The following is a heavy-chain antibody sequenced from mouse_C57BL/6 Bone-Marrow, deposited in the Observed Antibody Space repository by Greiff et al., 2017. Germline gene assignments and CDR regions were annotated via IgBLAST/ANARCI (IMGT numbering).Heavy chain of an antibody. CDR2: IYPGNSDT. CDR1: GYTFNSYW. V-gene: IGHV1-5*01. Sequence: EVQLQQSGTVLARPGASVKMSCKTSGYTFNSYWMHWVKQRPGQGLEWIGAIYPGNSDTSYNQKFKGKAKLTAVTSASTAYMELSSLTNEDSSVYYCTRGDVNYAWFAYWGQGTLVTVSA. J-gene: IGHJ3*01. D-gene: IGHD2-1*01. CDR3: TRGDVNYAWFAY.